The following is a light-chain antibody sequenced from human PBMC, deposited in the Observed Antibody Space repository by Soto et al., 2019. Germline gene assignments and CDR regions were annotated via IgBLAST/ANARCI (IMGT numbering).Light chain of an antibody. J-gene: IGKJ2*01. CDR1: QSVSSTY. Sequence: EIVLTQSPGTLSLSPGERATLSCRASQSVSSTYLARYQQKPGQPPRLLIYAASSRATGIPDRFSGTGSGTDFTLTISRLEPEDFAVYYCQQYDNSLYTFGPGTKLEIK. V-gene: IGKV3-20*01. CDR3: QQYDNSLYT. CDR2: AAS.